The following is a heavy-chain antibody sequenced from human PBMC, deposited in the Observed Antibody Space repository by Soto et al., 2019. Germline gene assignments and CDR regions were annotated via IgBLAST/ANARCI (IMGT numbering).Heavy chain of an antibody. D-gene: IGHD3-22*01. Sequence: SYTLSVTCTVSGGSISRYYWSWIRQPPGKGLEWIGYIYYSGSTNYNPSLKSRVTISVDTSKNQFSLKLSSVTAADTAVYYCARDSVVITKRHGGWFEPWGQAPLVTVSS. CDR1: GGSISRYY. CDR3: ARDSVVITKRHGGWFEP. CDR2: IYYSGST. J-gene: IGHJ5*02. V-gene: IGHV4-59*01.